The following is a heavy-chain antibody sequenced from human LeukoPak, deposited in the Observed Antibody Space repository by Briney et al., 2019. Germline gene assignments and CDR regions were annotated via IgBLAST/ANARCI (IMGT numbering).Heavy chain of an antibody. V-gene: IGHV3-64D*06. CDR1: GFTFSSYT. Sequence: PGGSLRLSCSASGFTFSSYTIHWVRQAPGKGLEFVSAFTNNGGNTYYADSVKGRFTISRDNSKNTVYLQMSSLRAEDTAVYYCVIVRGYFDSSGSDYWGQGTLVTVSS. D-gene: IGHD3-9*01. J-gene: IGHJ4*02. CDR2: FTNNGGNT. CDR3: VIVRGYFDSSGSDY.